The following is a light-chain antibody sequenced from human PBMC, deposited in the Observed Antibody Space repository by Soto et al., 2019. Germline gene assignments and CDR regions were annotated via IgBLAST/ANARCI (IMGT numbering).Light chain of an antibody. CDR2: KAS. V-gene: IGKV1-5*03. J-gene: IGKJ5*01. CDR3: QQYNVFPIT. CDR1: QSISTW. Sequence: DIQMTQSPSTLSASMGDRVTITCRASQSISTWLAWYQQKSGKAPKLLIYKASNLESDVPSRFSGSGSGTAFTLTISSLKPDDFATYSCQQYNVFPITFGQGTRLEI.